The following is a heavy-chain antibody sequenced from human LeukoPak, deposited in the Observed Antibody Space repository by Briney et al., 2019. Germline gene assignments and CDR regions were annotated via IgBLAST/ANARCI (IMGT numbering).Heavy chain of an antibody. Sequence: NPGGSLRLSCAASGFTFSSYSMNWVRQAPGKGLEWVSSISSSSSYIYYADSVKGRFTISGDNAKNSLYLQMNSLRAEDTAVYYCAMATVTTREGYFDYWGQGTLVTVSS. CDR2: ISSSSSYI. J-gene: IGHJ4*02. V-gene: IGHV3-21*01. CDR1: GFTFSSYS. CDR3: AMATVTTREGYFDY. D-gene: IGHD4-11*01.